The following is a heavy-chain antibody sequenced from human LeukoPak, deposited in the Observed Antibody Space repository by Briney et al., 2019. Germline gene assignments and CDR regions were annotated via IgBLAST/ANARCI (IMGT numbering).Heavy chain of an antibody. J-gene: IGHJ4*02. CDR3: ARRATYCTNGVCYSYSCFDY. D-gene: IGHD2-8*01. V-gene: IGHV4-34*01. CDR2: INHSGST. Sequence: SETLSLTCAVYGGSFSGYYWSWIRQPPGKGLEWIGEINHSGSTNYNPSLKSRVTISVDTSKNQFSLKLSSVTAADTAVYYCARRATYCTNGVCYSYSCFDYWGQGTLVTVSS. CDR1: GGSFSGYY.